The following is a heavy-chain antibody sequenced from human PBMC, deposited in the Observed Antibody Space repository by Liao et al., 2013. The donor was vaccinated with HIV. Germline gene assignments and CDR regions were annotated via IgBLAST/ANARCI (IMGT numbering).Heavy chain of an antibody. Sequence: QVQLQESGPGLVKPSETLSLTCTVSGGSISSYYWSWIRQPXGKGLEWIGYIFYSGSTKYNPSLKSRGTISVDTSKNQFTLKLRSLTAADTGIYFCARDRETLDSWGQGTLVTVSS. V-gene: IGHV4-59*12. J-gene: IGHJ4*02. CDR1: GGSISSYY. CDR2: IFYSGST. CDR3: ARDRETLDS. D-gene: IGHD1-26*01.